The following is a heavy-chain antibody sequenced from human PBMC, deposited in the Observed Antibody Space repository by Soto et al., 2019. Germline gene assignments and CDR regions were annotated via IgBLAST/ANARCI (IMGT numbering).Heavy chain of an antibody. V-gene: IGHV1-58*01. D-gene: IGHD3-22*01. CDR3: AAVIDTYYYDSSGRPTPWLDFDI. Sequence: AVKVSCKASGFTFTSSAVQWVRQARGQRLECIGWIVVGSGNTNYPQKFQERVTITRDMSTSTAYMELSSLRSEDTAVYYCAAVIDTYYYDSSGRPTPWLDFDIWGQGTMVTLSS. J-gene: IGHJ3*02. CDR2: IVVGSGNT. CDR1: GFTFTSSA.